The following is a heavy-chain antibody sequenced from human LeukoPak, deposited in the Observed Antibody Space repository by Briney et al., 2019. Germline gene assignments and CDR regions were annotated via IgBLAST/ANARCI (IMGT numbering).Heavy chain of an antibody. CDR3: ARSIAAAATHFDY. V-gene: IGHV4-34*01. J-gene: IGHJ4*02. Sequence: SETLSLTCAVYGGSFSGYYWSWIRQPPGKGLEWIGEINHSGSTNYNPSLKSRVTISVDTSKNQFSLKPSSVTAADTAVYYCARSIAAAATHFDYWGQGTLVTVSS. CDR1: GGSFSGYY. D-gene: IGHD6-13*01. CDR2: INHSGST.